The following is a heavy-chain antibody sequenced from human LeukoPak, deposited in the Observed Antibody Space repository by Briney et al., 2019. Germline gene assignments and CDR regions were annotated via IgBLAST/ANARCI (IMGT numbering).Heavy chain of an antibody. V-gene: IGHV3-48*03. CDR3: AKSRIAEGPESFDY. CDR2: ISSSGSTI. J-gene: IGHJ4*02. Sequence: GGSLRLSCAASGFTFSSYEMNWVRQAPGKGLEWVSYISSSGSTIYYADSVKGRFTISRDNAKNSLYLQMNSLRAEDTALYNCAKSRIAEGPESFDYWGQGTLVTVSS. CDR1: GFTFSSYE. D-gene: IGHD3-16*02.